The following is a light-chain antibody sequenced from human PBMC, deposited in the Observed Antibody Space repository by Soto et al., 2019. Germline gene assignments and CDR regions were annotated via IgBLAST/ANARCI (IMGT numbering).Light chain of an antibody. CDR1: SSDVGSYNL. CDR2: EDS. V-gene: IGLV2-23*02. Sequence: QSALTQPASVSGSPGQSITISCTGTSSDVGSYNLVSWYQQHPGKAPKLMIYEDSKRPSGVSNRFSGSKSGNTASLTISGLQAEDEADYYCCSYAGTNTVHVVFGGGTKLTVL. CDR3: CSYAGTNTVHVV. J-gene: IGLJ2*01.